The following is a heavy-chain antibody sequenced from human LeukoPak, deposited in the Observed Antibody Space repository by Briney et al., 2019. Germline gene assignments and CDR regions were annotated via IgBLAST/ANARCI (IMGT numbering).Heavy chain of an antibody. Sequence: GGSLRLSCAASGFTFSSHWMNWVRQAPGKGLEWVANIKQDGSEKDYVDSVKGRFTISRDNAKNSLYLQMNSLRAEDTAVYYCARVSSLAVAGFFDYWGQGILVTVSS. CDR1: GFTFSSHW. V-gene: IGHV3-7*01. CDR2: IKQDGSEK. CDR3: ARVSSLAVAGFFDY. D-gene: IGHD6-19*01. J-gene: IGHJ4*02.